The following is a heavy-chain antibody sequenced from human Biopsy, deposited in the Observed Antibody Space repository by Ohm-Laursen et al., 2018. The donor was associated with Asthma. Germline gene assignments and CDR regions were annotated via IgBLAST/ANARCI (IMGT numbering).Heavy chain of an antibody. D-gene: IGHD4-23*01. J-gene: IGHJ3*02. CDR3: ARAYGGNFFSGASDI. CDR2: IYSGGGT. Sequence: SLRLSCAASGFTVSSNGMSWVRQPPGKGLEWVSVIYSGGGTFYADSVEGRVTISRDISKNTLSLQMNSLRAEDTAVYYCARAYGGNFFSGASDIWGQGTMVTVSS. V-gene: IGHV3-53*01. CDR1: GFTVSSNG.